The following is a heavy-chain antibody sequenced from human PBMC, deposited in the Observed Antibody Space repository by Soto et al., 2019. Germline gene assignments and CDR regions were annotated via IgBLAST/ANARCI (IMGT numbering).Heavy chain of an antibody. D-gene: IGHD3-22*01. J-gene: IGHJ4*02. V-gene: IGHV3-49*04. Sequence: GGTLRLSCTGSGFTFGDYGVSWVRQAPGKGLERIGLIRNKVYTGTTEYAASVKGRFTISRDDSRSIAYLQVNRLKTEDTAVYYCTRTYHYDTTFLYWGQGTRVTVSS. CDR3: TRTYHYDTTFLY. CDR2: IRNKVYTGTT. CDR1: GFTFGDYG.